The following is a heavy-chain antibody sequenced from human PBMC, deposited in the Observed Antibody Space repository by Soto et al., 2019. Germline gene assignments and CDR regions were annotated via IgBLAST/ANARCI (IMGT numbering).Heavy chain of an antibody. CDR3: VKDHSGIAARHMYYYGMDV. Sequence: GGSLRLSCSASGFTFSSYAMHWVRQAPGKGLEYVSAISSNGGSTYYADSVKGRFTISRDNSKNTLYLQMSSLRAEDTAVYYCVKDHSGIAARHMYYYGMDVWGQGTTVTVSS. D-gene: IGHD6-6*01. CDR2: ISSNGGST. J-gene: IGHJ6*02. CDR1: GFTFSSYA. V-gene: IGHV3-64D*06.